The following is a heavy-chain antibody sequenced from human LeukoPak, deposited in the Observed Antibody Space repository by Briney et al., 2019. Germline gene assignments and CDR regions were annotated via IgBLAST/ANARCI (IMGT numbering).Heavy chain of an antibody. Sequence: ASVKVSCKASGYTFTSYGISWVRQAPGQGLEWMGWISAYNGNTNYAQKLQGRVTMTTDTSTSTAYMELRSLRSDDTAVYCCARYGGNRDYYYGMDVWGQGTTVTVSS. CDR2: ISAYNGNT. J-gene: IGHJ6*02. V-gene: IGHV1-18*01. CDR3: ARYGGNRDYYYGMDV. D-gene: IGHD4-23*01. CDR1: GYTFTSYG.